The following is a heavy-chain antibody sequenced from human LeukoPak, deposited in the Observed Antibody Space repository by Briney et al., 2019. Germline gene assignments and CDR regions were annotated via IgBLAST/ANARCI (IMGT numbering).Heavy chain of an antibody. V-gene: IGHV4-59*01. Sequence: PSETLSLTCTVSGGSISSYYWSWIRQPPGKGLEWIGYIYYSGSTNYNPSLKSRVTISVDTSKNQFSLKLSSVTAADTAVYYCARWGTMVRGVKNWFDPWGQGTLVTAFS. CDR3: ARWGTMVRGVKNWFDP. CDR1: GGSISSYY. J-gene: IGHJ5*02. CDR2: IYYSGST. D-gene: IGHD3-10*01.